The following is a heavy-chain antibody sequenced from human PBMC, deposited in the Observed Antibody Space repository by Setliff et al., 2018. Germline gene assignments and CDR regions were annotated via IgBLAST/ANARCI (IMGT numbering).Heavy chain of an antibody. J-gene: IGHJ4*02. CDR3: ARTDDYYNFYAY. Sequence: SETLSLTCTVSGDSISSSNYYWGWIRQPPGKGLEWIAAIKYSGSTSFNPSLKSRVTISVDKSKSQFSLKLDSVTAADTAVYYCARTDDYYNFYAYWGQGTLVTVSS. CDR1: GDSISSSNYY. CDR2: IKYSGST. D-gene: IGHD3-3*01. V-gene: IGHV4-39*07.